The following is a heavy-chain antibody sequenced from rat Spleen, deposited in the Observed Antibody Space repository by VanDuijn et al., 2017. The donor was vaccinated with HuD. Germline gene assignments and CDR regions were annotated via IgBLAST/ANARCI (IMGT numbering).Heavy chain of an antibody. CDR3: ARASLSYYFDY. V-gene: IGHV2-32*01. Sequence: QVQLKESGPGLVQPSQTLSLTCTVSGFSLTSYHVSWVRQPPGKGLEWMGVIWGDGSTAYNSALKSRLSISRDTSKSQVFLKMSSLKTEDTATYYCARASLSYYFDYWGQGVMVTVSS. J-gene: IGHJ2*01. D-gene: IGHD1-12*01. CDR1: GFSLTSYH. CDR2: IWGDGST.